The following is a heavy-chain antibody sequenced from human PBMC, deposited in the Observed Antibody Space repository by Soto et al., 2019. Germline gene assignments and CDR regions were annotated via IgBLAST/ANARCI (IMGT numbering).Heavy chain of an antibody. Sequence: PSETLSLTCTVSGGSISSGGYYWSWIRQHPGKGLEWIGYIYYSGSTYYNPSLKSRVTISVDTSKNQFSLKLSSVTAADTAVYYCARTFRFGEGGWFDPWGQGTLVTVS. V-gene: IGHV4-31*03. CDR3: ARTFRFGEGGWFDP. D-gene: IGHD3-10*01. J-gene: IGHJ5*02. CDR2: IYYSGST. CDR1: GGSISSGGYY.